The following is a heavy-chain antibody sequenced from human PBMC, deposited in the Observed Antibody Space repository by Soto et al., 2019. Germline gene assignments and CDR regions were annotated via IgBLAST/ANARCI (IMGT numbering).Heavy chain of an antibody. D-gene: IGHD3-22*01. CDR3: ARVGSGYYSDYYYYYGMDV. CDR2: IYTSGST. CDR1: GGSISSYY. Sequence: SETLSLTCTVSGGSISSYYWSWIRQPAGKGLEWIGRIYTSGSTNYNPSLKSRVTMSVDTSKNQFSLKLSSVTAADTAVYYCARVGSGYYSDYYYYYGMDVWGQGTTVTVS. V-gene: IGHV4-4*07. J-gene: IGHJ6*02.